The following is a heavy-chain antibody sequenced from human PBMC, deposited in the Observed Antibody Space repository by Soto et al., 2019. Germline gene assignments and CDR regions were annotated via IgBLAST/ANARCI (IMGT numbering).Heavy chain of an antibody. CDR1: GGSFRGYY. Sequence: SETLSLTCAVYGGSFRGYYWSWIRQPPGKGLEWIGEINHSGSTNYNPSLKSRATISVDTSKNQFSLKLSSVTAADTAVYYCARESPRGQQLGKGGYYYYMDVWGKGTTVTVSS. D-gene: IGHD6-13*01. J-gene: IGHJ6*03. CDR2: INHSGST. CDR3: ARESPRGQQLGKGGYYYYMDV. V-gene: IGHV4-34*01.